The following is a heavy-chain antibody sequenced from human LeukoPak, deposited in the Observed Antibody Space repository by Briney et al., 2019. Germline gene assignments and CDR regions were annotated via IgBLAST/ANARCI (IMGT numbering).Heavy chain of an antibody. D-gene: IGHD2-2*02. CDR2: MNLNSGNT. J-gene: IGHJ5*02. CDR1: GYTFTSYD. CDR3: ARERLGYCSSTSCYRDRWFDP. Sequence: ASVKVSCKASGYTFTSYDINWVRQATGQGLEWMGWMNLNSGNTGYAQKFQGRVTMTRNTSISTAYMELSSLRSDDTAVYYCARERLGYCSSTSCYRDRWFDPWGQGTLVTVSS. V-gene: IGHV1-8*01.